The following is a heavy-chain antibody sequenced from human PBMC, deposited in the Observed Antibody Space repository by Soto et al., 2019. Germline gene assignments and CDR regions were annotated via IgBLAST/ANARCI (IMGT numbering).Heavy chain of an antibody. J-gene: IGHJ5*02. V-gene: IGHV4-30-2*06. D-gene: IGHD3-10*01. CDR2: IFHSGTT. CDR3: ARAGGSGPLDDWFDP. Sequence: QVQLQESGSGLVKPSQTLSLTSEVSGVSISSGGYSWSWIRQSPGKGLEWMGYIFHSGTTDYNPSIKSRLTISVDRSKNQFSLRLRSVTAADTALYYCARAGGSGPLDDWFDPWGQGTLVTVSS. CDR1: GVSISSGGYS.